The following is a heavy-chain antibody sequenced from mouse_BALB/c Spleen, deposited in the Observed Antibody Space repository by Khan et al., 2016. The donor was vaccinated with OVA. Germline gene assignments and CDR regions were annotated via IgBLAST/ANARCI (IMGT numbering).Heavy chain of an antibody. J-gene: IGHJ1*01. D-gene: IGHD2-1*01. CDR2: ISYSGST. V-gene: IGHV3-8*02. Sequence: EVQLQESGPSLVKPSQTLSLTCSVTGDSITSGYWNWIRKFPGNKLEYMGYISYSGSTYYNPSLKSRISITRDTSKNQYFLQLNSVTTEDTATYXCAGYEGNHQVVDVWGAGTTVTVSS. CDR1: GDSITSGY. CDR3: AGYEGNHQVVDV.